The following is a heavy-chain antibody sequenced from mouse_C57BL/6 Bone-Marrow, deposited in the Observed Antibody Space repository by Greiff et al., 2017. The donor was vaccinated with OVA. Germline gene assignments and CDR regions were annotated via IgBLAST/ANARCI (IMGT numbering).Heavy chain of an antibody. D-gene: IGHD4-1*01. J-gene: IGHJ2*01. CDR1: GYTFTSYW. CDR2: IDPSDSET. CDR3: AINGIEAGTGFDY. Sequence: QVQLQQPGAELVRPGSSVKLSCKASGYTFTSYWMHWVKQRPIQGLEWIGNIDPSDSETHYNQKFKDKATLTVDKSSSTAYMQLSSLTSEDSAVYYCAINGIEAGTGFDYWGQGTTLTVSS. V-gene: IGHV1-52*01.